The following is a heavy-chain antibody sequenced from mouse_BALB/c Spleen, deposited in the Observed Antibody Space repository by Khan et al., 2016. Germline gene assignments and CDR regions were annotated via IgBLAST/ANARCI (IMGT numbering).Heavy chain of an antibody. CDR1: GFNIRDTY. J-gene: IGHJ4*01. CDR2: IDPANGNT. Sequence: VQLQQSGAELVKPGASVKLSCTASGFNIRDTYIHWVKQRPEQGLEWIGRIDPANGNTKYVPKLQDKATVKAETSSNTAYMKLSSLTSEEHAVSYCECTCVCYYSLAYWGQVTSVTVSS. CDR3: ECTCVCYYSLAY. V-gene: IGHV14-3*02.